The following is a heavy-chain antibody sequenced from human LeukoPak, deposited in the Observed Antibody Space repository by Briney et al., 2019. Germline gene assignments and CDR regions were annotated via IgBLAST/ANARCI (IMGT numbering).Heavy chain of an antibody. CDR3: ARDFRYLYSSGWYPTLNP. CDR2: IKQDGSEK. Sequence: PGGSLRLPCAASGFTFSSYWMSWVRQAPGKGLEWVANIKQDGSEKYYVDSVKGRFTISRDNAKNSLYLQMNSLRAEDTAVYYCARDFRYLYSSGWYPTLNPWGQGTLVTVSS. D-gene: IGHD6-19*01. CDR1: GFTFSSYW. V-gene: IGHV3-7*01. J-gene: IGHJ5*02.